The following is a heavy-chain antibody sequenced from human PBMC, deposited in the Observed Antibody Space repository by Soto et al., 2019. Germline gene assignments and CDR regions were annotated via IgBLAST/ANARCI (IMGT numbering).Heavy chain of an antibody. Sequence: GGSLRLSCAASGFTFSSYGMHWVRQAPGKELEWVAVISYDGSNKYYADSVKGRFTISRDNSKNTLYLQMNSLRAEDTAVYYCAKARLGGSYYYGMDVWGQGTTVTVSS. CDR3: AKARLGGSYYYGMDV. CDR2: ISYDGSNK. D-gene: IGHD1-26*01. CDR1: GFTFSSYG. V-gene: IGHV3-30*18. J-gene: IGHJ6*02.